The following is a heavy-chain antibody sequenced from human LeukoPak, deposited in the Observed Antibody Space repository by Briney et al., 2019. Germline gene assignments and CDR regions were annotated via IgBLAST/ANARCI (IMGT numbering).Heavy chain of an antibody. J-gene: IGHJ5*02. CDR1: GGAISSSSYY. CDR3: TRTPPATHYDFWSGSYTGWFDP. V-gene: IGHV4-39*01. D-gene: IGHD3-3*01. Sequence: SETLSLTCTVSGGAISSSSYYWGWIRQSPGEGLEWIGSLYYNGRTYYNPSLKIRVTMSVDTSKNQFSLKLTSVTAADTATYYCTRTPPATHYDFWSGSYTGWFDPWGQGTLVTVSS. CDR2: LYYNGRT.